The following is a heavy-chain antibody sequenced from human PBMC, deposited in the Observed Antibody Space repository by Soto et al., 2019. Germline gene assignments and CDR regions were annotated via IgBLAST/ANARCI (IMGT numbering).Heavy chain of an antibody. V-gene: IGHV1-2*02. Sequence: GASVKVSCKASGYTFTSYYIHWVRQAPGQGLEWMGWINPITGGTNYAPKFQGRVTMTRDTSITTAYMELSRLRSDDTAVYYCARARKATYITGGFDSWGQGTLVTVSS. J-gene: IGHJ4*02. D-gene: IGHD3-3*01. CDR2: INPITGGT. CDR3: ARARKATYITGGFDS. CDR1: GYTFTSYY.